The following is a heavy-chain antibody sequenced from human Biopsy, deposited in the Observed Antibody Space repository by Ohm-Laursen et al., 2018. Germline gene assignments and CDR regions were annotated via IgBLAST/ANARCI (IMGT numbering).Heavy chain of an antibody. D-gene: IGHD5-24*01. CDR1: GITVNDHY. CDR3: ARGPSGMATIG. Sequence: GSLRLSCTASGITVNDHYMSWVRQAPGKGLEWVSSLHDRGVTYYADSAKGRFTISGDNSKNTLYLQMNSLRVEDTAVYYCARGPSGMATIGRGQGTLVTVSS. V-gene: IGHV3-66*01. CDR2: LHDRGVT. J-gene: IGHJ4*02.